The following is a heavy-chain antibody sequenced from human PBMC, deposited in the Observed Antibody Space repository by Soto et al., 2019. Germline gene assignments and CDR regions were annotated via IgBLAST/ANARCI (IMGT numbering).Heavy chain of an antibody. CDR1: GGSISSGGYY. V-gene: IGHV4-31*03. CDR2: IYYSGST. CDR3: ARLYCSGGSCYRGYYYYYMDV. D-gene: IGHD2-15*01. J-gene: IGHJ6*03. Sequence: QVQLQESGPGLVKPSQTLSLTCTVSGGSISSGGYYWSWIRQHPGKGLEWIGYIYYSGSTYYNPSLNSRVTISVDTSKNQFSLKLSSVTAADTAVYYCARLYCSGGSCYRGYYYYYMDVWGKGTTVTVSS.